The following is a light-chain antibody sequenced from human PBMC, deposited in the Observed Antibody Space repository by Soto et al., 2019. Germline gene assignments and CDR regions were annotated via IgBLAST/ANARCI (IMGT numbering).Light chain of an antibody. CDR3: SSYTSSSTLL. J-gene: IGLJ2*01. CDR1: SSDVGGYNY. V-gene: IGLV2-14*01. CDR2: DVS. Sequence: QSALTQPASVSGSPGQSITISCTGTSSDVGGYNYVSWYQQHPGKAPKLMIYDVSNRPSGVSNRFSVSKSGNTASLTISGLQAEDDADYYCSSYTSSSTLLFGPGTKLTVL.